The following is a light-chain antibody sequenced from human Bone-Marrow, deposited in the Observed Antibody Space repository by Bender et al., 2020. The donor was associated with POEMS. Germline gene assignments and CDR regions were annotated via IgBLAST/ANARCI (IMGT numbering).Light chain of an antibody. CDR3: CSYAGATVV. CDR1: SSDVGGYKY. J-gene: IGLJ3*02. Sequence: QSALTQAPSASGSPGQPVTISCTGTSSDVGGYKYVSWYQQYAGKAPTLIIFEVTNRPSGVSNRFSGSKSGNTASLTISGLQAEDEADYHCCSYAGATVVFGGGTKLTVL. CDR2: EVT. V-gene: IGLV2-8*01.